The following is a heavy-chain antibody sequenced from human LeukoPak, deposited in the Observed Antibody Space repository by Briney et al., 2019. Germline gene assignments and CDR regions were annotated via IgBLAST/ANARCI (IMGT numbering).Heavy chain of an antibody. D-gene: IGHD3-22*01. Sequence: GGSLRLSCAASGFTFSSYSMNWVRQAPGKGLEWVSAVSGSGGITYYADSVKGRFTISRDNPKNTLYLQMNSLRAEDTAVFYCAKPKDSYYDSSGYQTNFDYWGQGTLVTVSS. CDR3: AKPKDSYYDSSGYQTNFDY. CDR1: GFTFSSYS. J-gene: IGHJ4*02. V-gene: IGHV3-23*01. CDR2: VSGSGGIT.